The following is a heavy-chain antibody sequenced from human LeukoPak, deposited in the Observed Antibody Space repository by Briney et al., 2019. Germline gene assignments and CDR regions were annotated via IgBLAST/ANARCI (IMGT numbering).Heavy chain of an antibody. V-gene: IGHV4-59*01. CDR3: ARGGYSYGYDY. CDR2: IYYSGST. Sequence: SETLSLTWTVSGGSISSYYWSWIRQPPGKGLEWIGYIYYSGSTNYNPSLKSRVTISVDTSKNQFSLKLSSVTAADTAVYYCARGGYSYGYDYWGQGTLVTVSS. CDR1: GGSISSYY. D-gene: IGHD5-18*01. J-gene: IGHJ4*02.